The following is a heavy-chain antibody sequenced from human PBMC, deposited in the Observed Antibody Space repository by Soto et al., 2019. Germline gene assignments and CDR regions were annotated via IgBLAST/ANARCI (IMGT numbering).Heavy chain of an antibody. J-gene: IGHJ6*02. CDR1: GYTFTTYG. CDR3: ARQHWLYYYYGMDV. D-gene: IGHD6-19*01. CDR2: ISAHKGNT. V-gene: IGHV1-18*01. Sequence: QVQLVQSGAEVKKPGASVKVSCKASGYTFTTYGISWVRQAPGQGLEWMGWISAHKGNTNDAQKLPCRVTXXTXPXXSTAYMELRSLRSDDTAVYYCARQHWLYYYYGMDVWGQGTTVTVSS.